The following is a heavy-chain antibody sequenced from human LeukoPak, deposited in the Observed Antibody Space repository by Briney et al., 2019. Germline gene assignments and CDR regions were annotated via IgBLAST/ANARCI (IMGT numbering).Heavy chain of an antibody. CDR2: XXXXXGNT. J-gene: IGHJ6*04. Sequence: ASVKVSCKASGYTFTSYGISWVRQAPGQGLEXXXXXXXXXGNTNYAQKLQGRVTMTTDTSTSTAYMELRSLRSDDTAVYYCARVKRITMVRGVISGMDVWGKGTTVTVSS. CDR1: GYTFTSYG. V-gene: IGHV1-18*04. CDR3: ARVKRITMVRGVISGMDV. D-gene: IGHD3-10*01.